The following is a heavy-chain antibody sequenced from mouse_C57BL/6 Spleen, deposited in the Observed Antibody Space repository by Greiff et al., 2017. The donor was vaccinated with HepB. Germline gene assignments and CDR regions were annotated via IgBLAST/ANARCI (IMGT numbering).Heavy chain of an antibody. J-gene: IGHJ4*01. V-gene: IGHV1-81*01. Sequence: VQVVESGAELARPGASVKLSCKASGYTFTSYGISWVKQRTGQGLEWIGEIYPRSGNTYYNEKFKGKATLTADKSSSTAYMELRSLTSEDSAVYFCARSRLLQDYYAMDYWGQGTSVTVSS. D-gene: IGHD2-3*01. CDR3: ARSRLLQDYYAMDY. CDR2: IYPRSGNT. CDR1: GYTFTSYG.